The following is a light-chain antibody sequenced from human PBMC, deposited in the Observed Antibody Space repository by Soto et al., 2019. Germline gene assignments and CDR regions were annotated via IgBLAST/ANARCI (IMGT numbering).Light chain of an antibody. Sequence: QSVLTQPPSVSGAPGQRVTFSCTGSSSNIGAGYDVHWYQQLPGTAPKLLIYGNNNRPSGVPDRFSGSKSATSASLAITGLQAEDEADYYCQSYDSSLSAVVFGGGTKLTVL. J-gene: IGLJ2*01. CDR1: SSNIGAGYD. CDR2: GNN. CDR3: QSYDSSLSAVV. V-gene: IGLV1-40*01.